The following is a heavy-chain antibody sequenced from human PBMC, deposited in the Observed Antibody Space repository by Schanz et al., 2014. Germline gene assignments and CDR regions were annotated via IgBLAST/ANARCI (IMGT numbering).Heavy chain of an antibody. CDR2: IHSSGST. J-gene: IGHJ4*02. V-gene: IGHV4-59*10. CDR1: GGSFSGYY. Sequence: QVQLQQWGAGLLKPSETLSLTCAVYGGSFSGYYWTWIRQPAGKGLEWIGRIHSSGSTDYNPSLKSRVTISVDTSKNPFSLKVRSVTAADTAVYYCARARGSNRGPRKYYFDYWGQGTLVTVSS. CDR3: ARARGSNRGPRKYYFDY.